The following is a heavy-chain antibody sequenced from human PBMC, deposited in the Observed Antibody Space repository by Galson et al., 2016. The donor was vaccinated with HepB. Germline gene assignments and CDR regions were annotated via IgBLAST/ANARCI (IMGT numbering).Heavy chain of an antibody. CDR2: FYPGDSEI. J-gene: IGHJ4*02. V-gene: IGHV5-51*01. Sequence: QSGAEVKKPGESLKISCKGEGYVFSSYWIAWVRQTPDKGLEWMGLFYPGDSEIRYSPSSQGQVTFSADKSFNTAYMQWSSLKAPDTAIYYCARLVSSRSPYDSWGQGTLVTVSS. CDR3: ARLVSSRSPYDS. CDR1: GYVFSSYW. D-gene: IGHD3-22*01.